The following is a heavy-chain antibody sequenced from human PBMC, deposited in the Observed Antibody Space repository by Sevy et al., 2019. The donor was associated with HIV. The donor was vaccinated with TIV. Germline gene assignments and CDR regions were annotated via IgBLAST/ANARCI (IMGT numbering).Heavy chain of an antibody. J-gene: IGHJ3*02. CDR2: IYYSGST. D-gene: IGHD5-12*01. CDR3: ARDGGRRDGYNENYAFDI. Sequence: LRLSCTVSGGSISSGDYYWSWIRQPPGKGLEWIGYIYYSGSTYYNPSLKSRVTISVDTSKNQFSLKLSSVTAADTAVYYCARDGGRRDGYNENYAFDIWGQGTMVTVSS. V-gene: IGHV4-30-4*01. CDR1: GGSISSGDYY.